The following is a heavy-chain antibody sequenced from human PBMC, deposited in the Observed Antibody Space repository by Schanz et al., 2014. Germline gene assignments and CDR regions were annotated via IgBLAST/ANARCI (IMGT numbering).Heavy chain of an antibody. CDR3: ARAFGGYDPAGALDY. J-gene: IGHJ4*02. CDR1: GGTFSSYT. V-gene: IGHV1-69*02. CDR2: IIPVLNIA. Sequence: QLQLVQSGAEVKKPGSSVKVSCKLSGGTFSSYTISWMRQAPGQGLEWMGKIIPVLNIATYAQRFQGRVSITADTSTNTAYMELSRLKSDDTAVYYCARAFGGYDPAGALDYWGQGTLVTVSS. D-gene: IGHD5-12*01.